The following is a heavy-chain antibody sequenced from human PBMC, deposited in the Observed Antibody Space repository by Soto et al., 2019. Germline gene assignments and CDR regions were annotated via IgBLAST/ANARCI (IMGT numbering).Heavy chain of an antibody. CDR1: GYSFTSYW. Sequence: GESLKLSCKGSGYSFTSYWIGWVRQMPGKGLEWMGIIYPGDSDTRYSPSFQGQVTISADKSISTAYLQWSSLKASDTAMYYCARTMDSSGYYYFYYYYGMDVWGQGTTVTVSS. CDR2: IYPGDSDT. D-gene: IGHD3-22*01. V-gene: IGHV5-51*01. J-gene: IGHJ6*02. CDR3: ARTMDSSGYYYFYYYYGMDV.